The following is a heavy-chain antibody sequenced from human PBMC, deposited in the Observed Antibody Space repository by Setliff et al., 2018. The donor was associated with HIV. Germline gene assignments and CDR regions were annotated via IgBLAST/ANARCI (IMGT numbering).Heavy chain of an antibody. CDR3: ATSPRGTYYDILSGRPRGWFDP. Sequence: SVKVSCKASGGTFSSYAITWVRQAPGQGPEWMGGIIPIYGTPNYAQRFQGRVTITADESTSTAYMDMSSLTSDDTAVYYCATSPRGTYYDILSGRPRGWFDPWGQGTLVTVSS. CDR2: IIPIYGTP. V-gene: IGHV1-69*13. J-gene: IGHJ5*02. CDR1: GGTFSSYA. D-gene: IGHD3-9*01.